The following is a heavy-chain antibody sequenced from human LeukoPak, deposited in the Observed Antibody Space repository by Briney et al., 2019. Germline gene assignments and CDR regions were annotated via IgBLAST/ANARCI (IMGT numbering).Heavy chain of an antibody. D-gene: IGHD6-13*01. Sequence: GASVKVSCKASGYTFTGYYMHWVRQAPGQGLEWMGWINPNSGGTNYAQKFQGRVTMTRDTSISTAYMELSRLRSDDTAVYYCARDLGPAAGTDDYWGQGTLVTVSS. J-gene: IGHJ4*02. CDR2: INPNSGGT. V-gene: IGHV1-2*02. CDR3: ARDLGPAAGTDDY. CDR1: GYTFTGYY.